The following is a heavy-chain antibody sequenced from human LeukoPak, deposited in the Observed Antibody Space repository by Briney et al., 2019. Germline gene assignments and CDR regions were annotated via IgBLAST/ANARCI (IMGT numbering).Heavy chain of an antibody. J-gene: IGHJ4*02. CDR2: IYTSGTT. V-gene: IGHV4-4*07. CDR1: GGSISGYY. D-gene: IGHD3-3*01. CDR3: ASQTYYDFRSGYSHFDY. Sequence: RASETLSLTCTVSGGSISGYYWNWIRRPAGKGLEWIGHIYTSGTTNYNPSLKSRVTMSVDTSKNQFSLKLSSVTAADTAVYYCASQTYYDFRSGYSHFDYWGQGTLVTVSS.